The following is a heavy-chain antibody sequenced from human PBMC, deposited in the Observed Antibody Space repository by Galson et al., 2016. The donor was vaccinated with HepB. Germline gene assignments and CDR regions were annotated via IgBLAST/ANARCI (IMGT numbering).Heavy chain of an antibody. V-gene: IGHV3-74*01. D-gene: IGHD6-25*01. Sequence: SLRLSCAASGFTFSAYWMHWVRQAPGKGLVWVSRVSNDGLRTTYADSVNGRFTISRDNARTTLHLQMNSLRVEDTAVYYCARSRPGSNWFDPWGQGTLVTFAS. CDR2: VSNDGLRT. CDR3: ARSRPGSNWFDP. CDR1: GFTFSAYW. J-gene: IGHJ5*02.